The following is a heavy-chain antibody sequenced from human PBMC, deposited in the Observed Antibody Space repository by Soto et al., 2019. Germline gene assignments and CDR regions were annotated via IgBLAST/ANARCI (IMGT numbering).Heavy chain of an antibody. J-gene: IGHJ6*02. CDR2: INPNSGGT. D-gene: IGHD6-13*01. CDR1: GYTFTGYY. V-gene: IGHV1-2*04. Sequence: ASVKVSCKASGYTFTGYYMHWVRQAPGQGLEWMGWINPNSGGTNYAQKFQGWVTMTRDTSISTAYMELSRLRSDDTAVYYCARVPTPIAAAGTRYYYGMDVWGQGTTVTVSS. CDR3: ARVPTPIAAAGTRYYYGMDV.